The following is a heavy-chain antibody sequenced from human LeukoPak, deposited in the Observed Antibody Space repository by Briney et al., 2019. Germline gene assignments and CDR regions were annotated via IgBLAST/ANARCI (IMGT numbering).Heavy chain of an antibody. Sequence: SETLSLTCAVYGGSFSGYYWSWIRQPPGKGLEWIGSIYYSGSTYYNPSLKSRVTISVDTSKNQFSLKLSSVTAADTAVYYCARDLYSSSSKWGQGTLVTVSS. CDR3: ARDLYSSSSK. CDR1: GGSFSGYY. V-gene: IGHV4-34*01. J-gene: IGHJ4*02. D-gene: IGHD6-6*01. CDR2: IYYSGST.